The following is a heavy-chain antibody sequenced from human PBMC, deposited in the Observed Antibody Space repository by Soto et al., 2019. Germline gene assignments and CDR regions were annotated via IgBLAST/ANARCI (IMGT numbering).Heavy chain of an antibody. CDR3: TRRSPYALAENFDY. J-gene: IGHJ4*02. CDR1: GFTFSGSA. D-gene: IGHD3-3*02. CDR2: IRSKANSYAT. V-gene: IGHV3-73*01. Sequence: GGSLRLSCAASGFTFSGSAMHWVRQASGKGLEWVGRIRSKANSYATAYAASVKGRFTISRDDSKTTAYLQMNSLKTEDTAVYYCTRRSPYALAENFDYWGQGTLVTVSS.